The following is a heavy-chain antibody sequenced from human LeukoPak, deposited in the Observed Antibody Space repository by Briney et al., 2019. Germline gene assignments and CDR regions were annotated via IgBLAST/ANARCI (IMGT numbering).Heavy chain of an antibody. V-gene: IGHV3-7*01. CDR1: GFTFSSYW. D-gene: IGHD3-10*01. Sequence: GGSLRLFCAASGFTFSSYWMSWVRQAPGKGLEWVANIKQDGSEKYYVDSVKGRFTISRDNAKNSLYLQMNSLRAEDTAVYYCARATYYYGSGSYYRGVDYWGQGTLVTVSS. J-gene: IGHJ4*02. CDR2: IKQDGSEK. CDR3: ARATYYYGSGSYYRGVDY.